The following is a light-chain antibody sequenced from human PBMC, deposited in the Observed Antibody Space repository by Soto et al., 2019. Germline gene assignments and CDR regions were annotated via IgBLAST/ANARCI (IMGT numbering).Light chain of an antibody. CDR1: QSVLYSSNNKNY. V-gene: IGKV4-1*01. Sequence: DIVMTQSPDSLAVSLGERATIDCKSSQSVLYSSNNKNYLGWYHQKPGQPPKLLIYWASTRESGVPDRFSGSGSGTDFTLTISSLQAEDVAVYYCQQYYSTPWTFGQGTKVEIK. CDR3: QQYYSTPWT. J-gene: IGKJ1*01. CDR2: WAS.